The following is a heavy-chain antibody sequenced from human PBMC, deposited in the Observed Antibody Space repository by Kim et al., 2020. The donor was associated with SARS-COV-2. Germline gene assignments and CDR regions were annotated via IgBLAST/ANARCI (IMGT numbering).Heavy chain of an antibody. CDR3: ARSPYDSSGSNAY. Sequence: SETLSLTCAVYGGSFSGYYWSWIRQPPGKGLEWIGKINHSGSTNYNPSLKSRVAISIDTSKNQFSLRLSSVTAADTAVYYCARSPYDSSGSNAYWGQGTL. J-gene: IGHJ4*02. CDR2: INHSGST. D-gene: IGHD3-22*01. V-gene: IGHV4-34*01. CDR1: GGSFSGYY.